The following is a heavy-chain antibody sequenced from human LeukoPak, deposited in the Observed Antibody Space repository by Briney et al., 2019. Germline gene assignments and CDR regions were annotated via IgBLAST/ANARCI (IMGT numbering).Heavy chain of an antibody. J-gene: IGHJ5*02. CDR1: GYTFTGYY. CDR2: INPNSGGT. V-gene: IGHV1-2*02. Sequence: ASVKVSCQASGYTFTGYYMHWVRQAPGQGLEWMGWINPNSGGTNYAQKFQGRVTMTRDTSIGTAYMELSRLRSDDTAVYYCASSVVLPQGGNWFDPWGQGTLVTVSS. CDR3: ASSVVLPQGGNWFDP. D-gene: IGHD2-2*01.